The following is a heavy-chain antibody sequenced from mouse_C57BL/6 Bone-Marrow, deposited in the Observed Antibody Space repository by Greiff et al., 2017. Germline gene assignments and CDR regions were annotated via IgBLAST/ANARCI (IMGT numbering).Heavy chain of an antibody. Sequence: VQLKESGPGLVKPSQSLSLTCSVTGYSITSGYYWNWIRQFPGNKLEWMGYISYDGSNNYNPSLKNRISITRDTSKNQFFLKLNSVTTEDTATYYCAREDYDYDVFAYWGQGTLVTVSA. CDR1: GYSITSGYY. CDR3: AREDYDYDVFAY. D-gene: IGHD2-4*01. V-gene: IGHV3-6*01. CDR2: ISYDGSN. J-gene: IGHJ3*01.